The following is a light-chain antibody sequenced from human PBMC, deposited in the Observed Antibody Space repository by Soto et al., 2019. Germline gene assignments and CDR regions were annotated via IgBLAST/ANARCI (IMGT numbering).Light chain of an antibody. Sequence: EIVLTQSPGTLSLSPGERATLSCRASQSVSSSYLAWYQQKPGQAPRLLIYDTSTRATGIPARFSGSGSGTEFTLTISSVEPEDFAMYYCHQRNQFGQGTRLEIK. CDR3: HQRNQ. J-gene: IGKJ5*01. CDR2: DTS. V-gene: IGKV3D-20*02. CDR1: QSVSSSY.